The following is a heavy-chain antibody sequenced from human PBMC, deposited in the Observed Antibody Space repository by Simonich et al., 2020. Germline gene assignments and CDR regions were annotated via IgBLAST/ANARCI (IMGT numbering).Heavy chain of an antibody. D-gene: IGHD6-13*01. CDR1: GYTFTGYY. V-gene: IGHV1-2*02. Sequence: QVQLVQSGAEVKKPGASVKVSCKASGYTFTGYYMNWVRQAPGQGLEWMGWINPNRGGTNYEQKFQGRVTMTRDTSISTAYMELSRLRSDDTAVYYCARDSYSSWYFDLWGRGTLVTVSS. CDR2: INPNRGGT. J-gene: IGHJ2*01. CDR3: ARDSYSSWYFDL.